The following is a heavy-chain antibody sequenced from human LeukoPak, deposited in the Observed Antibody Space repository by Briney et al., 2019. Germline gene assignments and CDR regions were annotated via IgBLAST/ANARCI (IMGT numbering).Heavy chain of an antibody. V-gene: IGHV3-23*01. Sequence: GGSLRLSCAASGFTFSSYAMSWVRQAPGKGLEWVSAISGSGGSTYYADSVKGRFTISRDNAKNSLYLQMNSLRVEDTGLYYCVSDGLAYWGQATLVTVSS. CDR3: VSDGLAY. CDR1: GFTFSSYA. D-gene: IGHD2-21*02. J-gene: IGHJ4*02. CDR2: ISGSGGST.